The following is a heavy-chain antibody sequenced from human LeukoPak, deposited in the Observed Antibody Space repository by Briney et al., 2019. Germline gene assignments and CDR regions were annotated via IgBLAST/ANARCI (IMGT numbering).Heavy chain of an antibody. CDR1: GYSLSSGYY. V-gene: IGHV4-38-2*01. CDR2: IYHSGST. Sequence: SETLSLTCAVSGYSLSSGYYWGWIRQPPGKGLEWIGSIYHSGSTYYNPSLKSRVTISVDTSKNQFSLKLSSVTAADTAVYYCARQDYYDSSGPTDYFDYWGQGTLVTVSS. J-gene: IGHJ4*02. CDR3: ARQDYYDSSGPTDYFDY. D-gene: IGHD3-22*01.